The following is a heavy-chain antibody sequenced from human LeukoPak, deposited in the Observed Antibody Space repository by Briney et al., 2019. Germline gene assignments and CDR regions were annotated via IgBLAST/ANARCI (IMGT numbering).Heavy chain of an antibody. CDR3: ARDYRYNYDC. CDR2: IGGATNTI. J-gene: IGHJ4*02. D-gene: IGHD5-18*01. CDR1: GFTFSIYS. V-gene: IGHV3-48*02. Sequence: GGSLRLSCAASGFTFSIYSMNWVRQAPGKGLEWISYIGGATNTIFYADSVEGRFTISRDNAKNSLYLQMNSLRDEDTAVYYCARDYRYNYDCWGQGTLVTVSS.